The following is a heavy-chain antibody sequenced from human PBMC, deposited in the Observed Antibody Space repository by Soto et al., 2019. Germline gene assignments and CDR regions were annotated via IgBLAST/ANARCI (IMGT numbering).Heavy chain of an antibody. V-gene: IGHV4-59*01. J-gene: IGHJ5*02. CDR1: GGSISGSY. CDR2: ISYSGST. Sequence: QVQLQESGPGLVKPSETLSLTCTVSGGSISGSYWTWIRQPPGKGLEWIGYISYSGSTNYSPSLKSRVTIAVDTSKNQSSLKLSSVTAADTALYYFANGRWFNPWGQGTPVTVSS. CDR3: ANGRWFNP.